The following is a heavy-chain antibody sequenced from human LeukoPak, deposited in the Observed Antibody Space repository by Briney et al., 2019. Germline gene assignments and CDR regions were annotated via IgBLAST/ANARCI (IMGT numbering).Heavy chain of an antibody. D-gene: IGHD3-22*01. CDR2: ITSSGGST. V-gene: IGHV3-23*01. CDR1: QFIFSTYA. Sequence: GGSLRLSCAASQFIFSTYAMSWVRQAPGKGLEWVSGITSSGGSTYYADSVKGRFTISRDNSKNTLYLQMNSLRAEDTAVYYCARQRDYYDSSGYYSFDYWGQGTLVTVSS. CDR3: ARQRDYYDSSGYYSFDY. J-gene: IGHJ4*02.